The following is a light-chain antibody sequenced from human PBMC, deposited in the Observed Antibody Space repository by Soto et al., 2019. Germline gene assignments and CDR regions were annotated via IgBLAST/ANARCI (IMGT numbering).Light chain of an antibody. J-gene: IGKJ3*01. CDR3: QQYGRSPFT. CDR2: GAS. CDR1: QSVSSNY. Sequence: EIVMTQSPGTLSLSPGETATLSCRASQSVSSNYVAWFHQKPGQAPRLLIYGASSRATGVPDRFSASGSGTDFTLTISGLEPEDFAVYYCQQYGRSPFTFGTGTKVDIK. V-gene: IGKV3-20*01.